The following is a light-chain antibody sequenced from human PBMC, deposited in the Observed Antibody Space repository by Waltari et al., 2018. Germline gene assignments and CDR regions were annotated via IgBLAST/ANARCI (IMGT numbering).Light chain of an antibody. J-gene: IGLJ3*02. V-gene: IGLV3-21*02. CDR3: HVWDANTVM. CDR1: NIGSRR. Sequence: SSVLTQAPSVSVAPGQTATVTCGGDNIGSRRVHWYQQKPGRAPALVVYLDSDRPSGIPERFSGSKSGNAATLTISRVEAGDEADYYCHVWDANTVMFGGGTKLTVL. CDR2: LDS.